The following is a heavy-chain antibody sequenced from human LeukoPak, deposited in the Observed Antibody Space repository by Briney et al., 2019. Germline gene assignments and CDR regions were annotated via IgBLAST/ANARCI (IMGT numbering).Heavy chain of an antibody. CDR2: MNPNSGVT. Sequence: ASVKVSCKPSGYTFTVNYLHWVRQAPGQGLEWVGWMNPNSGVTGYAQNFQGRVTMTRDTSISTAYMELSSLTSDDTAVYYCTRGSGTSWFDYWGQGSLVTVSS. V-gene: IGHV1-2*02. J-gene: IGHJ4*02. D-gene: IGHD2-2*01. CDR3: TRGSGTSWFDY. CDR1: GYTFTVNY.